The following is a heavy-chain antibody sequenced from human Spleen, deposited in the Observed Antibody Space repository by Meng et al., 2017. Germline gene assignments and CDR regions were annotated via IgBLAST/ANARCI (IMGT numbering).Heavy chain of an antibody. CDR3: ARDSYGVHH. CDR2: ITNDGRNT. J-gene: IGHJ5*02. Sequence: EVQLVESGGGLVQPGGSLRLSCAASGCTFNSYWMHWVRQTPGKGLVWVSRITNDGRNTIYADSVKGRFTISRDNAKNTLYLQMNSLRAEDTAVYYCARDSYGVHHWGQGTLVTVSS. V-gene: IGHV3-74*01. D-gene: IGHD2-8*01. CDR1: GCTFNSYW.